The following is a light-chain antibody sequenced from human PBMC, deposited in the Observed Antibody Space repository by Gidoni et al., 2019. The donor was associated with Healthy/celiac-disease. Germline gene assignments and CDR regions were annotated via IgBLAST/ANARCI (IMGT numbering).Light chain of an antibody. J-gene: IGKJ1*01. CDR1: QSISSW. CDR2: KAS. CDR3: QHSAT. V-gene: IGKV1-5*03. Sequence: DTQMTQSPSTLSASVGDRVTITCRTSQSISSWLAWYQQKPGKAPKLLIYKASSLESGVPSRFSGSGSGTEFTLTISSLQPDDFATYYCQHSATFGQGTKVEIK.